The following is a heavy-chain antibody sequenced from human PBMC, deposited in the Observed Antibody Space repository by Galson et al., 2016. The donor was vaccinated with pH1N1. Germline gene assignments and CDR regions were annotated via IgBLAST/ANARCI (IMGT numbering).Heavy chain of an antibody. CDR3: AKPRGISITVTYDAFDL. Sequence: SLRLSCAASGFTFSIYGIHWVRRAPGKGLEWVAFIRYDESRTFYGDSVKGRFTISRDNSQNTVYLQMNSLRHEDTAVYCCAKPRGISITVTYDAFDLWGQGTMVTVSS. D-gene: IGHD2/OR15-2a*01. CDR2: IRYDESRT. CDR1: GFTFSIYG. V-gene: IGHV3-30*02. J-gene: IGHJ3*01.